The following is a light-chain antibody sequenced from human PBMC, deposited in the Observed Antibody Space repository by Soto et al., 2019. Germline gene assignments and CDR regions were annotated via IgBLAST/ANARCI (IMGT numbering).Light chain of an antibody. J-gene: IGKJ1*01. CDR3: QQYGSSGT. CDR2: GAS. V-gene: IGKV3-20*01. Sequence: EIVMTQSPATLSVSPGERATLSCRASQSVNIYLAWYQQKPGQAPRLLIYGASNRATGIPDRFSGSGSGTDFTLTISRLEPEDFAVYYCQQYGSSGTFGQGTKVDIK. CDR1: QSVNIY.